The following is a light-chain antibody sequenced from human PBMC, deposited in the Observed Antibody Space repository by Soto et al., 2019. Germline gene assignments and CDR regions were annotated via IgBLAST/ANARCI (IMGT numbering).Light chain of an antibody. CDR2: DVS. CDR1: SSDVGAYKY. Sequence: QSAPTQPASVSGSPGQSITISCTGTSSDVGAYKYVSWYQQHPGKAPKLMIYDVSNRPSGVSNRFSGSKSGNTASLTISGLQAEDEADYYCSSYTGSSTLDVFGTGTKLTVL. J-gene: IGLJ1*01. V-gene: IGLV2-14*01. CDR3: SSYTGSSTLDV.